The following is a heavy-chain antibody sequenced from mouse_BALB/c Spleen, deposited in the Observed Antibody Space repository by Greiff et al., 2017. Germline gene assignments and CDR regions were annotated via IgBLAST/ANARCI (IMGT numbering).Heavy chain of an antibody. Sequence: EVQVVESGGGLVQPGGSRKLSCAASGFTFSSFGMHWVRQAPEKGLEWVAYISSGSSTIYYADTVKGRFTISRDNPKNTLFLQMTSLRSEDTAMYYCARSSYYYGSSLFDYWGQGTTLTVSS. D-gene: IGHD1-1*01. J-gene: IGHJ2*01. CDR3: ARSSYYYGSSLFDY. V-gene: IGHV5-17*02. CDR1: GFTFSSFG. CDR2: ISSGSSTI.